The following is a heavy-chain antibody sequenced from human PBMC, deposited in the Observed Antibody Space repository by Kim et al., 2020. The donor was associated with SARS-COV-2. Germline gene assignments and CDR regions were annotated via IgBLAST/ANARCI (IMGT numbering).Heavy chain of an antibody. J-gene: IGHJ4*02. CDR3: AKSDLDH. V-gene: IGHV3-23*01. Sequence: GESTYYADSVKGRFTISRDNSKSTLYLQMNSLRADDTAVYYCAKSDLDHWGQGTLVTVSS. CDR2: GEST.